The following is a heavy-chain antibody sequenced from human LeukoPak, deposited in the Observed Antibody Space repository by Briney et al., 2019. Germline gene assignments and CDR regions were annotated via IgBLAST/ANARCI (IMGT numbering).Heavy chain of an antibody. CDR2: IKQDGSEK. D-gene: IGHD5-18*01. J-gene: IGHJ4*02. Sequence: GGSLRLSCAASGFTFSSYWMSWVRQAPGKGLEWVANIKQDGSEKYHVDSVKGRCTISRDNAKNSLYLQMNSLRAEDTAVYYCARDAGGYGFYGDYWGQGTLVAVSS. CDR3: ARDAGGYGFYGDY. CDR1: GFTFSSYW. V-gene: IGHV3-7*01.